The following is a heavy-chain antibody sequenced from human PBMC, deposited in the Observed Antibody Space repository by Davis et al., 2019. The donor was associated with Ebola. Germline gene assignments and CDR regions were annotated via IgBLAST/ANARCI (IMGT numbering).Heavy chain of an antibody. D-gene: IGHD1-26*01. CDR2: INGVGGRT. Sequence: GESLKISCAASGFTFSGYAMSWVRQAPGKGLEWVSSINGVGGRTFYADSVKGRFTISRDNAKNSLYLQMNSLRAEDTAVYYCAKDPQKWELHYYYGMDVWGQGTTVTVSS. V-gene: IGHV3-23*01. J-gene: IGHJ6*02. CDR1: GFTFSGYA. CDR3: AKDPQKWELHYYYGMDV.